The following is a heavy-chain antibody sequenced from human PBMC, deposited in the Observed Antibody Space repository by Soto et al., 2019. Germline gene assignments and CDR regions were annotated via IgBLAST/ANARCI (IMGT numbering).Heavy chain of an antibody. J-gene: IGHJ4*02. Sequence: SETLSLTCTVSGASVSSASYYWSWIRQPPGKGLEWIGYIYYSGSTNYNPSLKSRVTISVDTSKNQFSLKLSSVTAADTAVYYCARLTYYYDSSGYYADYWGQGTLVTVSS. CDR2: IYYSGST. CDR1: GASVSSASYY. D-gene: IGHD3-22*01. V-gene: IGHV4-61*01. CDR3: ARLTYYYDSSGYYADY.